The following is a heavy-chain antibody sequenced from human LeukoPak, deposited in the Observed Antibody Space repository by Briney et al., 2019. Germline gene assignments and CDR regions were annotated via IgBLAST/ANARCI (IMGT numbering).Heavy chain of an antibody. CDR1: GGSITSHY. V-gene: IGHV4-59*11. CDR2: IYYSGST. J-gene: IGHJ4*02. Sequence: SETLSLTCTVSGGSITSHYWSWLRQPPGKGFEWIGYIYYSGSTNYNPSLKSRVTISIDTSKNQFSLKLSSVTAADTAIYYCARDYYDNSGYYYVFDSWGQGTLVTVSS. D-gene: IGHD3-22*01. CDR3: ARDYYDNSGYYYVFDS.